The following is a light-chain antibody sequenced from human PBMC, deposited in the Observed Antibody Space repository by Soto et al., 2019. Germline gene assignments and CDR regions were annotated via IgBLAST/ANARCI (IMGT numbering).Light chain of an antibody. J-gene: IGLJ3*02. CDR2: GNR. CDR1: TSNLGAGYD. V-gene: IGLV1-40*01. Sequence: QSVLTQPPSVSGAPGQRVTLSCTGNTSNLGAGYDVHWYQQLPGAAPKLVIFGNRNRPSGVPERFSGSKSGTSASLAITGLQADDEADYYCQAYDYSLTASVFGGGTQLTVL. CDR3: QAYDYSLTASV.